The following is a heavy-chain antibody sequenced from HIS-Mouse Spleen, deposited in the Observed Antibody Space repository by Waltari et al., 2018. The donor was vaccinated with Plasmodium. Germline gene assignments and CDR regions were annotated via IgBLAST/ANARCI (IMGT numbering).Heavy chain of an antibody. V-gene: IGHV4-34*01. Sequence: QVQLQQWGAGLLKPSETLSLTCAVYGGSFSGYYWSWIRQPPGKGLEWIGEINHSGSTNYNPSLKSRVTISVDTSKNQFSLKLSSVTAADTAVYYCARLYGMDVWGQGTTVTVSS. J-gene: IGHJ6*02. CDR2: INHSGST. CDR3: ARLYGMDV. CDR1: GGSFSGYY.